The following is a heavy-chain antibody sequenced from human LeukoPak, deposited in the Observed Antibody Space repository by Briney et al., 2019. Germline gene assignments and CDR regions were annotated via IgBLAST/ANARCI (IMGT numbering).Heavy chain of an antibody. CDR1: GFTFDDYA. CDR2: ISWNSGSI. D-gene: IGHD6-13*01. Sequence: GRSLRLSCAASGFTFDDYAMHWVRQAPGKGLEWVSGISWNSGSIGYADSVKGRFTISRDNAKNSLYLQMNSLRAEDTAVYYCASGGSYSSSWYKWFDPWGQGTLVTVSS. J-gene: IGHJ5*02. V-gene: IGHV3-9*01. CDR3: ASGGSYSSSWYKWFDP.